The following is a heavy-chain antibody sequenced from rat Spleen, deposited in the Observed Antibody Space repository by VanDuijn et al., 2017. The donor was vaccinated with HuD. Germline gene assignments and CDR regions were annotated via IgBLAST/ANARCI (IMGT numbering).Heavy chain of an antibody. J-gene: IGHJ4*01. V-gene: IGHV2-63*01. CDR1: GFSLIRYN. CDR3: AREPYYYSSYVMDV. D-gene: IGHD1-2*01. Sequence: QVQLKESGPGLVQPSQTLSLTCTVSGFSLIRYNVHWVRQPPGKGLEWMGRMRYNGDTSYNSALKSRLSINRDTSKNQVFLTMNSLQTEDTATYYCAREPYYYSSYVMDVWGQGTSVTVSS. CDR2: MRYNGDT.